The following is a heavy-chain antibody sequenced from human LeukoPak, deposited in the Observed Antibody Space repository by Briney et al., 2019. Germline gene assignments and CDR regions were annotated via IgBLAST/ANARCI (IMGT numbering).Heavy chain of an antibody. J-gene: IGHJ3*02. V-gene: IGHV1-46*01. CDR1: GYTFTSYY. Sequence: ASVKVSCKASGYTFTSYYMHWVRQAPGQGLEWMGIINPSGGSTSYAQKFQGRVTMTRDMSTSTVYMELSSLRSEDTAVYYCASDILTGYYRAGGAFDIWGQGTMVTVSS. CDR2: INPSGGST. CDR3: ASDILTGYYRAGGAFDI. D-gene: IGHD3-9*01.